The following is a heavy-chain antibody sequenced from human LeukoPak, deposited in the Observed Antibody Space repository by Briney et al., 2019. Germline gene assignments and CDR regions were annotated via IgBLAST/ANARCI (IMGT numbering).Heavy chain of an antibody. CDR1: GFTFSSYG. Sequence: GGSLRLSCAASGFTFSSYGMHWISQAPGRGLEWVAYIQYSGGIRKYADSVKGRFTISRDNSKNTLLLQMNTLKTEDTAVYYCAKKRPGDGDIFDYWGQGTLLTVSS. CDR2: IQYSGGIR. V-gene: IGHV3-30*02. CDR3: AKKRPGDGDIFDY. D-gene: IGHD2-21*02. J-gene: IGHJ4*02.